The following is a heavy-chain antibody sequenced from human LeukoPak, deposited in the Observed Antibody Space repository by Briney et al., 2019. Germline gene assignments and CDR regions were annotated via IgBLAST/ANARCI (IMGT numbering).Heavy chain of an antibody. D-gene: IGHD1-26*01. CDR3: ASGESGLTAIDY. CDR1: GGSISSNNW. V-gene: IGHV4-4*02. CDR2: IYYSGST. J-gene: IGHJ4*02. Sequence: SETLSLTCAVSGGSISSNNWWSWVRQPPGKGLEWIGYIYYSGSTNYNPSLKSRVTISVDTSKNQFSLKLSSVTAADTAVYYCASGESGLTAIDYWGQGTLVTVSS.